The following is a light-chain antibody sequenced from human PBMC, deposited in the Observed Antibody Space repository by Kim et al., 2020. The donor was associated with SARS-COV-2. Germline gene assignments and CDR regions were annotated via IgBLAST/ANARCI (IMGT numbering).Light chain of an antibody. Sequence: ESVGDRVTITCRASQDSSNNLAWFHQKPGKAPKSLNYAASSLQSGAPSRFSGAGAGTDFTLTITTLQAEDCGTYYCQQYSGYPRTFGQGTKVDIK. J-gene: IGKJ1*01. CDR2: AAS. CDR1: QDSSNN. CDR3: QQYSGYPRT. V-gene: IGKV1-16*01.